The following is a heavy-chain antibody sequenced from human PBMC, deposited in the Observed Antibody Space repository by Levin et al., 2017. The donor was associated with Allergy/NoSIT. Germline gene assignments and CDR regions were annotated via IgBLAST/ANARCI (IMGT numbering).Heavy chain of an antibody. CDR1: GDSISRGFYY. CDR3: ARDLEGFSGYNPYCYMDV. V-gene: IGHV4-61*02. CDR2: IYVTGST. J-gene: IGHJ6*03. D-gene: IGHD5-12*01. Sequence: SETLSLTCSVSGDSISRGFYYWSWIRQPAGEGLEWIGRIYVTGSTIYSPSLKSLVTISLDRSKDQVSLKINSVTDADTAVYYCARDLEGFSGYNPYCYMDVWGKGTTVTVSS.